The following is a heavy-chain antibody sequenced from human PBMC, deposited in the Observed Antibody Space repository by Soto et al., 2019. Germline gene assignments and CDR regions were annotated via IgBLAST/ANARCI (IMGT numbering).Heavy chain of an antibody. J-gene: IGHJ6*02. D-gene: IGHD5-12*01. V-gene: IGHV4-30-4*01. CDR3: ARDEYSGYDTYPYYGMDV. CDR1: GGSISSGDYS. Sequence: SETLSRTCTVSGGSISSGDYSWSWIRQPPGKGLAWIGYIYYSGSTYYNPSLKSRVTISVDTYKNQFSLKLSSVTAADTAAYYCARDEYSGYDTYPYYGMDVWGQGTTF. CDR2: IYYSGST.